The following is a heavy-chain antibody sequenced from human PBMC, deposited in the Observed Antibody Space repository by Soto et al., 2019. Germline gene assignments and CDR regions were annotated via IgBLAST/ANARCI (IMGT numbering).Heavy chain of an antibody. Sequence: PSETLSLTCTVSVGSVSSGSYYCSWIRQPPGKGLEWIGYIYYSGSTNYNPSLKSRVTISVDTSKNQFSLKLSSVTAADTAVYYCARDRIVVVTATNYYYYGMDVWGQGTTVIVSS. D-gene: IGHD2-21*02. CDR2: IYYSGST. CDR1: VGSVSSGSYY. V-gene: IGHV4-61*01. CDR3: ARDRIVVVTATNYYYYGMDV. J-gene: IGHJ6*02.